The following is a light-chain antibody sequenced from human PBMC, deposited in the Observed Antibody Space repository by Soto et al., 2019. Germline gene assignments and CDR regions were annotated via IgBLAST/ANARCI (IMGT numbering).Light chain of an antibody. Sequence: YVRDMVTITCRASQSISSWLAWYQQKPGTAPKILIYRASILESGVPSRFSGSGSATDFTFTISTLQPEDLASHYCRRTSNPVNTFGNGTRLEIK. CDR2: RAS. CDR1: QSISSW. J-gene: IGKJ5*01. V-gene: IGKV1-5*01. CDR3: RRTSNPVNT.